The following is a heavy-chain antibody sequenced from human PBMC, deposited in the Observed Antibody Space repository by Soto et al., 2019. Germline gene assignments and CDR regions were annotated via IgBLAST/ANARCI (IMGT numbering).Heavy chain of an antibody. D-gene: IGHD4-17*01. J-gene: IGHJ6*02. CDR1: GFTFSRYA. CDR2: ISNDGSNE. V-gene: IGHV3-30-3*01. CDR3: AREYTGTRYYYYGMDV. Sequence: QVQLVESGGGVVQPGRSLRLICAASGFTFSRYAMHWVRQAPGKGLEWVAVISNDGSNEYYADSVKGRFTISRDNSKNTLHLQMNSLRAEDTAVYYCAREYTGTRYYYYGMDVWGQGTTVNVCS.